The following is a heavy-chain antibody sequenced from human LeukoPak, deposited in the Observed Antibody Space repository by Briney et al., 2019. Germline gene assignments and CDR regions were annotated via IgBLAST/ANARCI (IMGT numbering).Heavy chain of an antibody. Sequence: SETLSLTCTVSGGSISSSSYYWGWIRQPPGKGLEWIGSIYYSGSTYYNPSLKSRVTISVDTSKNQFSLKLSSVTAADTAVYYCARDAAGTFDYWGQGTLVTVS. CDR1: GGSISSSSYY. J-gene: IGHJ4*02. V-gene: IGHV4-39*07. CDR2: IYYSGST. CDR3: ARDAAGTFDY. D-gene: IGHD6-19*01.